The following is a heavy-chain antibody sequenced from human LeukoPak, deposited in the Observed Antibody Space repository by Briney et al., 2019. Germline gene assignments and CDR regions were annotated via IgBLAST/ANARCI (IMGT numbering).Heavy chain of an antibody. V-gene: IGHV3-30*18. CDR1: GFTFSSYG. Sequence: GGSLRLSCAASGFTFSSYGMHWVRQAPGKGLEWVAVISYDGSNKYYADSVKGRFTISRDNSKNTPYLQMNSLRAEDTAVYYCAKDGPPRGFDPWGQGTLVTVSS. CDR3: AKDGPPRGFDP. J-gene: IGHJ5*02. CDR2: ISYDGSNK.